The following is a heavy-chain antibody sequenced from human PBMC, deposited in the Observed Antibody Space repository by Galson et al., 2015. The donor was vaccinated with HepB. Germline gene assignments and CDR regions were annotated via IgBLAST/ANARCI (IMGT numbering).Heavy chain of an antibody. CDR2: IRFDGSNE. Sequence: SLRLSCAASGFTLSNFDMHWVRQAPGKGLEWVAIIRFDGSNEDYADSVKGRFTISRDNSKNTLYLQMNSLRAEDTAVYYCARQNDAFDIWGQGTMVTVSS. CDR1: GFTLSNFD. V-gene: IGHV3-33*08. J-gene: IGHJ3*02. CDR3: ARQNDAFDI.